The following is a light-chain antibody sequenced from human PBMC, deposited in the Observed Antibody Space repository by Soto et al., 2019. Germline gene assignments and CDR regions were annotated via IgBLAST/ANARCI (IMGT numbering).Light chain of an antibody. V-gene: IGKV1-5*01. CDR1: QGISNW. Sequence: DIQMTQSPSTLSVSIGDTVTVACRASQGISNWLAWYQQKPGKAPKPLIFHDSSLESGVPSTFSGSGSGTELTLTISSLQSDDFATYCFQQYSSYPTFGQGTKWEIK. CDR2: HDS. J-gene: IGKJ1*01. CDR3: QQYSSYPT.